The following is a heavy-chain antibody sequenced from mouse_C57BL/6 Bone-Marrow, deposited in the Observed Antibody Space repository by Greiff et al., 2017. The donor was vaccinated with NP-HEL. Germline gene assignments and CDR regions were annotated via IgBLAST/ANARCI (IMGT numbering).Heavy chain of an antibody. Sequence: QVQLKQSGAELVRPGTSVKMSCKASGYTFTNYWIGWAKQRPGHGLEWIGDIYPGGGYTNYNEKFKGKATLTADKSSSTAYMQFSSLTSEDSAIYYCARYDPYYAMDDWGQGTSVTVSS. D-gene: IGHD2-3*01. V-gene: IGHV1-63*01. CDR1: GYTFTNYW. CDR3: ARYDPYYAMDD. CDR2: IYPGGGYT. J-gene: IGHJ4*01.